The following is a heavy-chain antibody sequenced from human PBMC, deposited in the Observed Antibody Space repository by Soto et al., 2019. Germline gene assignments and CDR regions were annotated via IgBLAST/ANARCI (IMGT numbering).Heavy chain of an antibody. CDR3: AREVRVHTPVFCH. J-gene: IGHJ4*02. CDR2: ITPMFGRP. CDR1: GGTFTNYA. V-gene: IGHV1-69*01. Sequence: QAQLVQSGAEVRKPGSSVKVSCKASGGTFTNYAINWVRQAPGQGLEWMGDITPMFGRPNYAQKFQGRITLTADASTSTTYMELSSLRSEVPSLYFSAREVRVHTPVFCHWGQGTLVTVSS. D-gene: IGHD2-2*01.